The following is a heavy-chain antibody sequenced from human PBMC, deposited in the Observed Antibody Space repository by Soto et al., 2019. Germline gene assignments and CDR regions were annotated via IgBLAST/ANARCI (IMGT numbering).Heavy chain of an antibody. CDR1: GGTFSSYA. D-gene: IGHD1-7*01. CDR3: ARDSTSTGTTGGWFDP. J-gene: IGHJ5*02. Sequence: QVQLVQSGAEVKKPGSSVKVSCKASGGTFSSYAISWVRQAPGQGLEWMGGIIPIFGTATYAQKFQGRVTITADESTSTAYMELSSLRSEDTAVYYCARDSTSTGTTGGWFDPWGQGTLVTVSS. CDR2: IIPIFGTA. V-gene: IGHV1-69*01.